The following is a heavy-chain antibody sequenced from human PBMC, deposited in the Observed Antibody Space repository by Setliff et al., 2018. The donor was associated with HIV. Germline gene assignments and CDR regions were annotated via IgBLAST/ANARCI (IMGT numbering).Heavy chain of an antibody. CDR3: ARDLQPILRYSDWLPMDV. D-gene: IGHD3-9*01. Sequence: ASVKVSCKASGYSFLTYGITWARQAPRQGLEWMGWISTHNGNTNYAQKLQDRVTLTTDTSTSTAYMELRSLRSDDTAIYFCARDLQPILRYSDWLPMDVWGRGTTVTVSS. V-gene: IGHV1-18*04. CDR1: GYSFLTYG. CDR2: ISTHNGNT. J-gene: IGHJ6*03.